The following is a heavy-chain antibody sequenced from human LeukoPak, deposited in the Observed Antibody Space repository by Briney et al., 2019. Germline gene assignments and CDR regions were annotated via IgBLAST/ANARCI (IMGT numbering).Heavy chain of an antibody. CDR2: INHSGST. D-gene: IGHD3-9*01. Sequence: SETLSLTCAVYGGSFSGYYWSWIRQPPGKGLEWIGEINHSGSTNYNPSLKSRVTISVDTSKNQFSLKLSSVTAADTAVYYCARGNGPVLRYFDWLLTPLDYWGQGTLVTVSS. J-gene: IGHJ4*02. CDR3: ARGNGPVLRYFDWLLTPLDY. V-gene: IGHV4-34*01. CDR1: GGSFSGYY.